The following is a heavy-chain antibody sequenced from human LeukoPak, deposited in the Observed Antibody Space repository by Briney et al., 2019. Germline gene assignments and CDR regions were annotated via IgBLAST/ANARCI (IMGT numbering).Heavy chain of an antibody. CDR3: ARGGITGAHTGSDAFDI. CDR1: GASISSGDYH. V-gene: IGHV4-61*02. CDR2: IYTSGST. Sequence: PSETLSLTCTVSGASISSGDYHWNWIRQPAGKGLEWIGRIYTSGSTNYNPSLKSRVTMSVDTSKNQFSLKLSSVTAADTAVYYCARGGITGAHTGSDAFDIWGQGTMVTVSS. J-gene: IGHJ3*02. D-gene: IGHD1-20*01.